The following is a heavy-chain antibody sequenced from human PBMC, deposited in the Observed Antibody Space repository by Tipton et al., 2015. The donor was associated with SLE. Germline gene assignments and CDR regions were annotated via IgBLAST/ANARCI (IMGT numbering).Heavy chain of an antibody. J-gene: IGHJ4*02. D-gene: IGHD2-2*01. CDR3: ARGIDPSSSRISGY. Sequence: SLRLSCAASGFTFYNYAMSWVRQAPGKGLEWVSSFSGSGGSIYYADSVKGRFTISRDNAKKTLYLQTNSLRAEDTALYYCARGIDPSSSRISGYWGQGTLVTVSS. CDR1: GFTFYNYA. CDR2: FSGSGGSI. V-gene: IGHV3-23*01.